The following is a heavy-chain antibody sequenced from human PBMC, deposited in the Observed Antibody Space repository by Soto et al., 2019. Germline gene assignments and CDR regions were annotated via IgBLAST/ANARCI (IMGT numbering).Heavy chain of an antibody. V-gene: IGHV1-2*02. CDR3: ARKGYGVAFDA. Sequence: QVQLEQSGAEVKKPGASVTVSCKASGYIFTDYYLHWVRQAPGQGLEWMGWINPATGATKYKQNFEGRLSLTRDTSKSTGFMDLSRLKSDDSATYYCARKGYGVAFDAWAQGTLVTVS. CDR1: GYIFTDYY. D-gene: IGHD5-18*01. J-gene: IGHJ3*01. CDR2: INPATGAT.